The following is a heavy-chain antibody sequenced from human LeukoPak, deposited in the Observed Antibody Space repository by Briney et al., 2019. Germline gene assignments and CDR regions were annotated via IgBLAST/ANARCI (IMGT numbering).Heavy chain of an antibody. V-gene: IGHV3-74*01. Sequence: QPGGSLRLSCAASGFTFSSYWMHWVRQAPGKGLVWVSRINSDGSSTSYADSVKGRFTISRDNAKNTLYLQMNSLRADDTAVYYCASAGDSSSWRPHDYWGQGTLVTVSS. CDR1: GFTFSSYW. D-gene: IGHD6-13*01. CDR2: INSDGSST. J-gene: IGHJ4*02. CDR3: ASAGDSSSWRPHDY.